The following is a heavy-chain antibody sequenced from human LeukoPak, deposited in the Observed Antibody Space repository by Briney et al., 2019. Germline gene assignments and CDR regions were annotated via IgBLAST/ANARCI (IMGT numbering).Heavy chain of an antibody. J-gene: IGHJ4*02. V-gene: IGHV4-34*01. CDR2: INHSGST. CDR1: GGSFSGYY. D-gene: IGHD3-10*01. CDR3: ARSYFGSGSYFRY. Sequence: SSETLSLTRAVYGGSFSGYYWSWIRQPPGKGLEWIGEINHSGSTNYNPSLKSRVTISVDTSKNQFSLKLTSVTAADTAVYYCARSYFGSGSYFRYWGQGTMVTVSS.